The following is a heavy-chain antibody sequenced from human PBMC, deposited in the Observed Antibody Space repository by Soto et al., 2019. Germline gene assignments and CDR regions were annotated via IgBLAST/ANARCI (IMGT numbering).Heavy chain of an antibody. D-gene: IGHD2-15*01. CDR1: GFTFRNHA. CDR3: ARGDREDILVVVGARPGEYGTDI. J-gene: IGHJ6*02. CDR2: IAHDGSNA. Sequence: QVQLVESGGGVVQPGGSLRLSCAASGFTFRNHAMHWVRQAPGKGLECLAVIAHDGSNAFYRDSVKGRFTVSRDNSKNTLYLYMNSLSPEDTGVYYCARGDREDILVVVGARPGEYGTDIWGQGTTVIVSS. V-gene: IGHV3-30-3*01.